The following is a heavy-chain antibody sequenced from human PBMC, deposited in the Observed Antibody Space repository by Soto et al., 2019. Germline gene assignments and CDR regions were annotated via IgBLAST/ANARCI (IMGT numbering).Heavy chain of an antibody. D-gene: IGHD1-1*01. Sequence: SETLSLTCTVSGDSISSGSYNWGWFLQPPGKGLERIGSIYSSGMTHYNPSFNSRVTLSVDTSKSQFSLRLYSVTAADTAVYYCVRMASSGTLNWFDPWGQGTLVTVSS. CDR2: IYSSGMT. J-gene: IGHJ5*02. CDR1: GDSISSGSYN. V-gene: IGHV4-39*01. CDR3: VRMASSGTLNWFDP.